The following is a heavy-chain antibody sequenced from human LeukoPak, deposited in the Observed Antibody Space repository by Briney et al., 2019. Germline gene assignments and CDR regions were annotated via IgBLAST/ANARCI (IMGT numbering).Heavy chain of an antibody. Sequence: PSETLSLTCTVSGGSISSYYWSWIRQPPGEGLEWIGYIYYSGSTNYNPSLKSRVTISVDTSKNQFSLKLSPVTAADTAVYYCARDPVEYSSSYNAFDIWGQGTMVTVSS. D-gene: IGHD6-6*01. CDR2: IYYSGST. J-gene: IGHJ3*02. V-gene: IGHV4-59*01. CDR1: GGSISSYY. CDR3: ARDPVEYSSSYNAFDI.